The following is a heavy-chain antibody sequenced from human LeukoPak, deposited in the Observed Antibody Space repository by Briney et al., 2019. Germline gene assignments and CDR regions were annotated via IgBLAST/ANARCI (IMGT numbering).Heavy chain of an antibody. D-gene: IGHD6-6*01. V-gene: IGHV3-48*03. CDR3: ATHTSSSIY. CDR1: GFSFSSYE. Sequence: GGSLRLSCAASGFSFSSYEMNWVRQAPGKGLEWISYTSTSGGTIYYADSVKGRFTISRDNAKNYLYLQMNSLGAEDTAVYYCATHTSSSIYWGQGTLVTVSS. CDR2: TSTSGGTI. J-gene: IGHJ4*02.